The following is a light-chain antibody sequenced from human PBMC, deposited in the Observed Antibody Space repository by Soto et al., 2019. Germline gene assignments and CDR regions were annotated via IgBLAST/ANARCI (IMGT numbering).Light chain of an antibody. Sequence: EIVLTQSPGTLSLSPGERATLSCRASQSLSSYLAWYQQKPGQAPRLLIYGASSRATGIPDRFSGSGSRTDFTLTISRLEPEDFAVYYCRQYGSSPSYTFGQGTKLEIK. V-gene: IGKV3-20*01. J-gene: IGKJ2*01. CDR1: QSLSSY. CDR2: GAS. CDR3: RQYGSSPSYT.